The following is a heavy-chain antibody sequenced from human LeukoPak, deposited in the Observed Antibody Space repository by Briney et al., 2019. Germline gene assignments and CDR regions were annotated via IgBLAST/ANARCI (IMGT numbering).Heavy chain of an antibody. V-gene: IGHV4-34*01. Sequence: SETLSLTCAVYGGSFSGYYWSWIRQPPGKGLEWIGEISHSGSTNYNPSLKSRVTISVDTSKNQFSLKLSSVTAADTAVYYCARDHYYYYGMDVWGQGTTVTVSS. CDR1: GGSFSGYY. J-gene: IGHJ6*02. CDR3: ARDHYYYYGMDV. CDR2: ISHSGST.